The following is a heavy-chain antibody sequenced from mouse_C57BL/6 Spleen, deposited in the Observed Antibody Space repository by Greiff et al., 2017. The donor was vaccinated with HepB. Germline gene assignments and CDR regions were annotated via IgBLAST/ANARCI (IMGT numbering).Heavy chain of an antibody. V-gene: IGHV1-58*01. D-gene: IGHD1-1*01. CDR3: ASTPPDGSCYYFDY. CDR2: IYTGNGYT. J-gene: IGHJ2*01. Sequence: EVQLQESGAELVRPGSSVKMSCKTSGYTFTSYGINWVKQRPGQGLEWIGYIYTGNGYTEYNEKFKGKATLTSDTSSSTAYMQLSSLTSEDYAIYFCASTPPDGSCYYFDYWGQRTTLTVSS. CDR1: GYTFTSYG.